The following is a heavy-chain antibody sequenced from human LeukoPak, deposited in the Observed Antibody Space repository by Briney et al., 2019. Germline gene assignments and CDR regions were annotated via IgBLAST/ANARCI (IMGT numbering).Heavy chain of an antibody. Sequence: GASVKVSCKASGYTFTGYYMHWVRQAPGQGLEWMGWINPNSGGTNYAQKFQGRVTMTRDTSISTAYMELSRLRSDDTAVYYCARGVHYYYYYGMDVWGQGTTVTVSS. CDR2: INPNSGGT. J-gene: IGHJ6*02. CDR1: GYTFTGYY. V-gene: IGHV1-2*02. CDR3: ARGVHYYYYYGMDV. D-gene: IGHD3-3*01.